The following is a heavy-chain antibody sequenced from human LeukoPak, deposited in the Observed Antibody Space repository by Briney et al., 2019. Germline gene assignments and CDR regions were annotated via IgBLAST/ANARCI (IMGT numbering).Heavy chain of an antibody. V-gene: IGHV1-18*01. D-gene: IGHD6-13*01. Sequence: ASVKVSCKASGYTFTSYGISWVRQAPGQGLEWMGWISTYNGNTNYAQKLQGRVTMTTDTSTSTAYMELRSLRSDDTAVYYYARDHRGGQQQPLGRYYFDYWGQGTLVTVSS. CDR3: ARDHRGGQQQPLGRYYFDY. J-gene: IGHJ4*02. CDR2: ISTYNGNT. CDR1: GYTFTSYG.